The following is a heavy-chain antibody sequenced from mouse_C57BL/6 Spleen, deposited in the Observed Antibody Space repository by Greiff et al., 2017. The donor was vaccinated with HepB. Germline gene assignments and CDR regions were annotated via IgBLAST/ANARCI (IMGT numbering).Heavy chain of an antibody. J-gene: IGHJ2*01. D-gene: IGHD3-2*02. V-gene: IGHV1-66*01. CDR2: IYPGSGNT. CDR3: ALQLRLRGY. CDR1: GYSFTSYY. Sequence: VQRVESGPELVKPGASVKISCKASGYSFTSYYIHWVKQRPGQGLEWIGWIYPGSGNTKYNEKFKGKATLTADTSSSTAYMQLSSLTSEDSAVYYCALQLRLRGYWGQGTTLTVSS.